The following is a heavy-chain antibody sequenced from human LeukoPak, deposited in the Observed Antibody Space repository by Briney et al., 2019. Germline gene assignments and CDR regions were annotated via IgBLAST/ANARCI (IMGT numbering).Heavy chain of an antibody. D-gene: IGHD3-10*01. V-gene: IGHV1-8*01. Sequence: ASVKVSCKASGYTFTSYDINWVRQATGQGLEWMGWMNPNSGNTGYAQKFQGRVTMTRDMSTSTVYMELSSLRSEDTAVYYCARVYGSGSYPTWGQGTLVTVSS. CDR1: GYTFTSYD. CDR2: MNPNSGNT. J-gene: IGHJ5*02. CDR3: ARVYGSGSYPT.